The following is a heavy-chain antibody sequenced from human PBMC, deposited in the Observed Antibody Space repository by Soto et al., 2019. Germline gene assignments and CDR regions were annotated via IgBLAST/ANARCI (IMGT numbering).Heavy chain of an antibody. V-gene: IGHV1-2*02. Sequence: QVQLVQSGAEVKKPGASVKVSCKASGYTFTGYYMHWVRQAPGQGLEWMGWINPNSGGTNYAQKFQGRVTMTRDTSISTAYMELSRLRSDDTAVYYCARAESSSWYLSSPHNWFDPWGQGTLVTVSS. CDR3: ARAESSSWYLSSPHNWFDP. D-gene: IGHD6-13*01. CDR2: INPNSGGT. CDR1: GYTFTGYY. J-gene: IGHJ5*02.